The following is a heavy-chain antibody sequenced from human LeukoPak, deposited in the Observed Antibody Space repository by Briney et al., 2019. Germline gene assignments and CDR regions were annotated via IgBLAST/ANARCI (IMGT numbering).Heavy chain of an antibody. Sequence: SETLSLTCTVSGGSISSYYWSWIRQPPGRGLEWIGYIYYSGSTNYNPSLKSRVTISVDTSKNQSSLKLSSVTAADTAVYYCAIGGSGSYFVPDYWGQGTLVTVSS. V-gene: IGHV4-59*01. CDR2: IYYSGST. CDR1: GGSISSYY. CDR3: AIGGSGSYFVPDY. J-gene: IGHJ4*02. D-gene: IGHD3-10*01.